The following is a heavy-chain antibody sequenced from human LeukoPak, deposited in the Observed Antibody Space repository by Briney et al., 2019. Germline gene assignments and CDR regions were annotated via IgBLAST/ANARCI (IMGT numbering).Heavy chain of an antibody. Sequence: PGGSLRLSCAASGFTFSSYSMNWVRQAPGKGLEWVSYISSSSSTIYYADSVKGRFTISRDNAKNSLYLQMNSLRAEDTAVYYCASHHYSGSLSPFDYWGQGTLVTVSS. CDR3: ASHHYSGSLSPFDY. J-gene: IGHJ4*02. V-gene: IGHV3-48*04. CDR1: GFTFSSYS. CDR2: ISSSSSTI. D-gene: IGHD1-26*01.